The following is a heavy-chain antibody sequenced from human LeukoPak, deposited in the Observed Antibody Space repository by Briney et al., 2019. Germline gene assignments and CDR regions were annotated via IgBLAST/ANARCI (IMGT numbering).Heavy chain of an antibody. Sequence: GESLKISCKGSGYSFTSYWIGWVRRLPGKGLEWMGIIYPGDSDTRYSPSFQGQVTISADKSISTAYLQWSSLKASDTAMYYCARRRQQLVYNWFDPWGQGTLVTVSS. CDR2: IYPGDSDT. D-gene: IGHD6-13*01. J-gene: IGHJ5*02. CDR3: ARRRQQLVYNWFDP. V-gene: IGHV5-51*01. CDR1: GYSFTSYW.